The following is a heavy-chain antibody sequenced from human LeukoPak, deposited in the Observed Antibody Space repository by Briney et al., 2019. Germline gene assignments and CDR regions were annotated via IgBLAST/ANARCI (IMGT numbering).Heavy chain of an antibody. CDR2: IIPIFGTA. Sequence: ASVKVSCKASGHTFTSYGISWVRQAPGQGLEWMGGIIPIFGTANYAQKLQGRVTMTTDTSTSTAYMELRSLRSDDTAVYYCARALRYFDCLDYWGQGTLVTVSS. CDR1: GHTFTSYG. CDR3: ARALRYFDCLDY. D-gene: IGHD3-9*01. J-gene: IGHJ4*02. V-gene: IGHV1-18*01.